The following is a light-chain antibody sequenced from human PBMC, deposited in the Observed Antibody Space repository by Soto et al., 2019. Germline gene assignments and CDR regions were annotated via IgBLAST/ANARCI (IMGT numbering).Light chain of an antibody. J-gene: IGKJ3*01. CDR1: QSVNSDY. V-gene: IGKV3-20*01. Sequence: EIVLTQSPGTLSLSPGERATLSCRASQSVNSDYLAWYQQRPGQAPRLLIYGTFNRPTGIPYRFSGTRSGTAFTLTISMLETEDFAVYYCQHYGSSPSFTFGPVTKVDIK. CDR2: GTF. CDR3: QHYGSSPSFT.